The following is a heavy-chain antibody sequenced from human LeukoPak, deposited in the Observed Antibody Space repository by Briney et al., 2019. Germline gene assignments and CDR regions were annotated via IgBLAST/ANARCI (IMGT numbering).Heavy chain of an antibody. Sequence: SQTLSLTCTVSGGSISSGTYYWSWIRQPAGKGLEWIRRIYTSGSTNYNPSLKSRVTISLDTSKNQFSLKLSSVTAADTAVYYCARELVIPPVTFDYWGQGTPVTVSS. J-gene: IGHJ4*02. CDR1: GGSISSGTYY. CDR3: ARELVIPPVTFDY. CDR2: IYTSGST. V-gene: IGHV4-61*02. D-gene: IGHD2-2*01.